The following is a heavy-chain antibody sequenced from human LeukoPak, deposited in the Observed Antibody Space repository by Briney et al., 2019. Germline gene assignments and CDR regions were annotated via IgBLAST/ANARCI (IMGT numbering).Heavy chain of an antibody. V-gene: IGHV3-7*03. D-gene: IGHD2-15*01. CDR2: IKQDGSEK. J-gene: IGHJ4*02. CDR1: GFTFSSYW. Sequence: GGSLRLSCAASGFTFSSYWMSWVRQAPGKGLEWVANIKQDGSEKYYVGSVKGRFTISRDNAKNSLYLQMNSLRAEDTAVYYCARELVEQYFDYWGQGTLVTVSS. CDR3: ARELVEQYFDY.